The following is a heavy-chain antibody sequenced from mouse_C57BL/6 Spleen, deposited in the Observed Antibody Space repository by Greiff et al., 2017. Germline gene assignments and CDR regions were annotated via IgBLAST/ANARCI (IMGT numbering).Heavy chain of an antibody. V-gene: IGHV1-55*01. D-gene: IGHD2-4*01. CDR1: GYTFTSYW. CDR3: ARLCDYDGGFAY. Sequence: QVQLKESGAELVKPGASVKMSCKASGYTFTSYWITWVKQRPGQGLEWIGDIYPGSGSTNYNEKFKSKATLTVDTSSSTAYMQLSSLTSEDSAVYYCARLCDYDGGFAYWGQGTLVTVSA. J-gene: IGHJ3*01. CDR2: IYPGSGST.